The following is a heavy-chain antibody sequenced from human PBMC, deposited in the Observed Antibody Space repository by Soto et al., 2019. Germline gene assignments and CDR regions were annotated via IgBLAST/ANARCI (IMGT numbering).Heavy chain of an antibody. CDR2: MNPNTGNT. D-gene: IGHD4-4*01. J-gene: IGHJ5*02. Sequence: QVQLVQSGAEVKKPGASVKVSCKASGYIFTTYDINWVRQAPGHGLEWMGWMNPNTGNTAYAQKFQGRVTMTRNTSITTAYMELSSLTSRDTGVYYCTRGTHNYKFDPWGQGTLVTVSS. CDR1: GYIFTTYD. CDR3: TRGTHNYKFDP. V-gene: IGHV1-8*01.